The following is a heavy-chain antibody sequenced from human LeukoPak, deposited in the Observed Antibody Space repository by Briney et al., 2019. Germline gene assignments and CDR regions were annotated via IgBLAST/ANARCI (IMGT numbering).Heavy chain of an antibody. J-gene: IGHJ4*02. D-gene: IGHD2-2*02. CDR2: ISYDGSNK. Sequence: KSGGSLRLSCAASGFTFSSYGMHWVRQAPGKGLEWVAVISYDGSNKYYADSVKGRFTISRDNSKNTLYLQMNSLRAEDTAVYYCAKGRAAIPDYWGLGTLVTVSS. CDR3: AKGRAAIPDY. CDR1: GFTFSSYG. V-gene: IGHV3-30*18.